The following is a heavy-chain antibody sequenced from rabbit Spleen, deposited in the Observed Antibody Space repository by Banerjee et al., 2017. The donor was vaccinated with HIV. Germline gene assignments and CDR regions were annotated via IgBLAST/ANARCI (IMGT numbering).Heavy chain of an antibody. CDR2: IDPVFGSP. CDR3: VREAAYYFNW. J-gene: IGHJ4*01. CDR1: GFSFSNKA. V-gene: IGHV1S7*01. Sequence: QLVESGGGLVKPEGSLKLSCTASGFSFSNKAVMCWVRQAPGKGLEWIGYIDPVFGSPSYESGLNARFPIPSHNAQNTLYLQLNSLPAADTAPYFCVREAAYYFNWWGPGTLVPV. D-gene: IGHD4-1*01.